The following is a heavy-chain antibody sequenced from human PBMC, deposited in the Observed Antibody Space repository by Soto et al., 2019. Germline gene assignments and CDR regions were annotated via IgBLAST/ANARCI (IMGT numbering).Heavy chain of an antibody. CDR1: GFTFSSYA. J-gene: IGHJ6*02. V-gene: IGHV3-30-3*01. D-gene: IGHD2-2*01. CDR3: ARERRGDIVVVPADYYGMDV. CDR2: ISYDGSNK. Sequence: GGSLRLSCAASGFTFSSYAMHWVRQAPGKGPEWVAVISYDGSNKYYADSVKGRFTISRDNSKNTLYLQMNSLRAEDTAVYYCARERRGDIVVVPADYYGMDVWGQGTTVTVSS.